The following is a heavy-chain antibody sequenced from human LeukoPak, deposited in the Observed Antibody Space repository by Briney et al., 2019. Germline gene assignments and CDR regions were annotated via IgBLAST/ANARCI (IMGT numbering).Heavy chain of an antibody. D-gene: IGHD1-7*01. CDR3: ARERRITGTAYFDY. CDR2: IYHSGST. J-gene: IGHJ4*02. Sequence: SQTLSLTCTVSGGSISSGGYYWSWIRQPPGKGLEWIGYIYHSGSTYYNPSLKSRVTISVDRSKNQFSLKLSSVTAADTAVYYCARERRITGTAYFDYWGQGTLVTVSS. CDR1: GGSISSGGYY. V-gene: IGHV4-30-2*01.